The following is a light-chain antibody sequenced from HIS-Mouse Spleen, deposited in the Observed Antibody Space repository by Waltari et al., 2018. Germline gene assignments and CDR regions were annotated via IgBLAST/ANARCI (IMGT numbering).Light chain of an antibody. CDR1: QSVSSY. V-gene: IGKV3-11*01. CDR2: DAS. J-gene: IGKJ4*01. Sequence: EIVLTQSPATLSLSPGERATLSCRASQSVSSYLAWYQQKPGQAPRLLIYDASNRATGIPARFSGSWSGTDFTLTIISLEPEDFAVYYCQQRSNWLTFGGGTKVEIK. CDR3: QQRSNWLT.